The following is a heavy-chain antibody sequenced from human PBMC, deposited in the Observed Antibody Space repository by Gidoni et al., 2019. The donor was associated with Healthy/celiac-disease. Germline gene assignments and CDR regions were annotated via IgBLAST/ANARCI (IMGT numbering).Heavy chain of an antibody. D-gene: IGHD4-17*01. CDR1: GYTFTSYY. Sequence: QVQLVQSGAEVQKPGASVKVSCQASGYTFTSYYMHWVRQAPGQGLEWMGIINPSGGSTSYAQKFQGRVTMTRDTSTSTVYMELSSLRSEDTAVYYCARSGADYGGNSYYFDYWGQGTLVTVSS. V-gene: IGHV1-46*01. CDR2: INPSGGST. J-gene: IGHJ4*02. CDR3: ARSGADYGGNSYYFDY.